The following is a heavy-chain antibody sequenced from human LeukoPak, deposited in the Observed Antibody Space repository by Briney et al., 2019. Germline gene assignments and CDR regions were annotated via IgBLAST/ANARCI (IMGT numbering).Heavy chain of an antibody. CDR1: GGSISSGGYY. CDR3: ARAPGGSWPHYYYYGMDV. D-gene: IGHD2-15*01. Sequence: ETLSLTCTVSGGSISSGGYYWSWVRQAPGKGLEWVSVIYSGGSTYYADSVKGRFTISRDNSKNTLYLQMNSLRAEDTAVYYCARAPGGSWPHYYYYGMDVWGQGTTVTVSS. V-gene: IGHV3-53*01. CDR2: IYSGGST. J-gene: IGHJ6*02.